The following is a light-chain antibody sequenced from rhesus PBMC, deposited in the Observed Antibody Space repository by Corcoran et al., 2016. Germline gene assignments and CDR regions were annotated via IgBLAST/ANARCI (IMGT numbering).Light chain of an antibody. CDR3: QQHRSYPRT. CDR1: QGISSY. J-gene: IGKJ1*01. V-gene: IGKV1-25*01. CDR2: KAS. Sequence: DIQMTQSPSSLSASVGDTVTITCRASQGISSYLAWYQQKPGKAPKLLIYKASTLQSGVPSRFSGNGSGTDFTLTISSLLPEDFATYYCQQHRSYPRTFSQGTKVEIK.